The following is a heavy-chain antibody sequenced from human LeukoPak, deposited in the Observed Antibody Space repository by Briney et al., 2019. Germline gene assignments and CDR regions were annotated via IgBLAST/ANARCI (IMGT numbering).Heavy chain of an antibody. V-gene: IGHV1-18*01. CDR2: ISAYNGNT. Sequence: ASVTVSYKASGYTFTSYGISWVRQAPGQGLEWMGWISAYNGNTNYAQKLQGRVTMTTDTSTSTAYMELKSLRSDDAAVYYCARDRSYGADPPDYWGQGTLVTVSS. J-gene: IGHJ4*02. D-gene: IGHD4-17*01. CDR1: GYTFTSYG. CDR3: ARDRSYGADPPDY.